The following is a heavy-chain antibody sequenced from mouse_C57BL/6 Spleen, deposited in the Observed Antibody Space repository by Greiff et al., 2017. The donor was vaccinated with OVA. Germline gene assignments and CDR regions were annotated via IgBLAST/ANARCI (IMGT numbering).Heavy chain of an antibody. CDR3: ARGGAYYFDY. J-gene: IGHJ2*01. CDR2: IYPGDGDT. CDR1: GYAFSSYW. V-gene: IGHV1-80*01. Sequence: VQLQASWAELVKPGASVKISCKASGYAFSSYWMNWVKQRPGTGLEWIGQIYPGDGDTNYNGKFKGKATLTADKSSSTAYMQLSSLTSEDAAVYFCARGGAYYFDYGGQGTTLTVSS.